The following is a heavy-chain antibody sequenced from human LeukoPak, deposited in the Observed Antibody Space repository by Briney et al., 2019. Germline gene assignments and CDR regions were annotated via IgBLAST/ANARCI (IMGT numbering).Heavy chain of an antibody. Sequence: GGSLRLSCAASGFTFDDYAMHWVRQAPGKGLEWVSGISWNSGSIGYADSVKGRFTISRDNAKNSLYLQMSSLRVEDTAIYYCTRGYDISDYWGQGTVVTVSS. CDR1: GFTFDDYA. J-gene: IGHJ4*02. D-gene: IGHD3-9*01. CDR3: TRGYDISDY. CDR2: ISWNSGSI. V-gene: IGHV3-9*01.